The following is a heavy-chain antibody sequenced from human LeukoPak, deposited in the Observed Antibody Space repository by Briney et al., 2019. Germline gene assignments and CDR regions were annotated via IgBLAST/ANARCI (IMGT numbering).Heavy chain of an antibody. V-gene: IGHV3-11*01. CDR1: GFTFSDYY. CDR3: ARGGNVDTVMVRSQDYYMDV. J-gene: IGHJ6*03. CDR2: ISSSGSTV. D-gene: IGHD5-18*01. Sequence: PGGSLRLSCAASGFTFSDYYMSWIRQAPGKGLEWVSYISSSGSTVYYADSVKGRFTISRDNAKNSLYLQMNSLRAEDTAVYYCARGGNVDTVMVRSQDYYMDVWGKGTTVTISS.